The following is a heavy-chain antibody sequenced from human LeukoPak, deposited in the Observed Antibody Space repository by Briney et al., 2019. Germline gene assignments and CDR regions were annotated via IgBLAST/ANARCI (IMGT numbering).Heavy chain of an antibody. CDR1: GYSFTSYW. CDR3: ARTPRRGYSSYYYYGMDV. J-gene: IGHJ6*02. Sequence: LGESLKISCKGSGYSFTSYWIGWVRQMPGKGLGWMGIIYPGDSDTRYSPSFQGQVTISADKSISTAYLQWSSLKASDTAMYYCARTPRRGYSSYYYYGMDVWGQGTTVTVSS. CDR2: IYPGDSDT. V-gene: IGHV5-51*01. D-gene: IGHD5-18*01.